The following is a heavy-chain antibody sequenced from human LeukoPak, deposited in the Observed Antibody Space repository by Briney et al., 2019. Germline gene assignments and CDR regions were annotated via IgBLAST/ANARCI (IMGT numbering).Heavy chain of an antibody. Sequence: KSSETLSLTGTVSDGSISSYYWSWIRQPPGKGLEWIGYIYYSGSTNYNPSLKSRVTISVDTSKNQFSLKLSSVTAADTAVYYCARDFNDLYDYWGQGTLVTVSS. CDR2: IYYSGST. J-gene: IGHJ4*02. CDR1: DGSISSYY. V-gene: IGHV4-59*13. D-gene: IGHD3-3*01. CDR3: ARDFNDLYDY.